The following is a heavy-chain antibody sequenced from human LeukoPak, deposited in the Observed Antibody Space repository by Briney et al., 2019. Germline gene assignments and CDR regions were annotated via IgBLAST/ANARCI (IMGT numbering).Heavy chain of an antibody. Sequence: ASVKVSCKASGGTFSSYAISWVRQAPGQGLEWMGGIIPIFGTANYAQKFQGRVTMTRDTSISTAYMELSRLRSDDTAVYYCARVRGAAATAWGQGTLVTVSS. D-gene: IGHD6-13*01. CDR2: IIPIFGTA. CDR3: ARVRGAAATA. J-gene: IGHJ5*02. V-gene: IGHV1-69*05. CDR1: GGTFSSYA.